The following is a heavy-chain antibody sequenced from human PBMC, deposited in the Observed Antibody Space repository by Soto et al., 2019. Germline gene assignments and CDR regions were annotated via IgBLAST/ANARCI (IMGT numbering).Heavy chain of an antibody. CDR2: ISAYNGNT. D-gene: IGHD3-3*01. CDR3: ARAGEGFGVVIKAFDY. J-gene: IGHJ4*02. Sequence: ASVKVSCKASGYTFTSYGISWVRQAPGQGLEWMGWISAYNGNTNYAQKLQGRVTMTTDTSTSTAYMELRSLRSDDTAVYYCARAGEGFGVVIKAFDYWSQGNLVTVSS. CDR1: GYTFTSYG. V-gene: IGHV1-18*01.